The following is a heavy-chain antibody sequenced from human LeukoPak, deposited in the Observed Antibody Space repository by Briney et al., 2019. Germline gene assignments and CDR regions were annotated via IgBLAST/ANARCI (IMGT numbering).Heavy chain of an antibody. J-gene: IGHJ4*02. D-gene: IGHD3-22*01. CDR2: ISSSSSYI. CDR3: ARGGYYYDSSGYYRQSLFDY. Sequence: GGSLRLSCAASGFTFSSYSMNWVRQAPGKGLEWVSSISSSSSYIYYADSVKGRFTISRDNAKNSLYLQMNSLRAEDTAVYYCARGGYYYDSSGYYRQSLFDYWGQGTLVTVSS. V-gene: IGHV3-21*01. CDR1: GFTFSSYS.